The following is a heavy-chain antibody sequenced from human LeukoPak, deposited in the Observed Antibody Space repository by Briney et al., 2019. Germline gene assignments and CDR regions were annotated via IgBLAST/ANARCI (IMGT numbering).Heavy chain of an antibody. J-gene: IGHJ4*02. CDR2: IYSGGST. CDR1: GFTVSSNY. V-gene: IGHV3-53*04. Sequence: GGSLRLSCAASGFTVSSNYMSWVRQAPGKGLEWVSVIYSGGSTYYEDSVKGRFTISRHNSKNTLYLQMNSLRAEDTAVYYCAWRGYDILTGYYIDYWGQGTLVTVSS. CDR3: AWRGYDILTGYYIDY. D-gene: IGHD3-9*01.